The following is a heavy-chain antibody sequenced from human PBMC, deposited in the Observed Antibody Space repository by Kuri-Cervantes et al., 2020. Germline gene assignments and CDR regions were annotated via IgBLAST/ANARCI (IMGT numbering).Heavy chain of an antibody. CDR2: TIPIFGTA. V-gene: IGHV1-69*13. D-gene: IGHD2-21*02. CDR1: GYTFTDYY. Sequence: SVKVSCKASGYTFTDYYMHWVRQAPGQGLEWMGWTIPIFGTANYAQKFQGRVTITADESTSTAYMELSSLRSEDTAVYYCAREVDCGGDCFHLYNWFDPWGQGTLVTVSS. J-gene: IGHJ5*02. CDR3: AREVDCGGDCFHLYNWFDP.